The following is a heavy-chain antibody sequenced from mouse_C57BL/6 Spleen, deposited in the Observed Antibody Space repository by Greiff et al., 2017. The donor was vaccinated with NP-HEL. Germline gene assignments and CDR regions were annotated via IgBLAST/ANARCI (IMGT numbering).Heavy chain of an antibody. CDR3: AGIYYDYDSYAMDY. D-gene: IGHD2-4*01. CDR1: GYTFTSYG. J-gene: IGHJ4*01. V-gene: IGHV1-81*01. CDR2: IYPGSGNT. Sequence: VQLQQSGAELARPGASVKLSCKASGYTFTSYGISWVKQRTGQGLEWIGEIYPGSGNTYYNETFKGKATLTADKSSSTAYMELRSLTSEDSAVFFCAGIYYDYDSYAMDYWGQGTSVTVAS.